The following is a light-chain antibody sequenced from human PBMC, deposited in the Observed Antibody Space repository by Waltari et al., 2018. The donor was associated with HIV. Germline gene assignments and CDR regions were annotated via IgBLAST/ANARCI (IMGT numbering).Light chain of an antibody. CDR1: STDIGSYTY. V-gene: IGLV2-8*01. CDR2: EVN. Sequence: QSALTQPPSASGSPGQPVTTPCTGTSTDIGSYTYVSWYQQHPGKAPKLIIYEVNKRPSGVPDRFSGSKSGDTASLTVSGLQAEDEADYYCSSYAGSNIVLFGGGTKLTVL. J-gene: IGLJ2*01. CDR3: SSYAGSNIVL.